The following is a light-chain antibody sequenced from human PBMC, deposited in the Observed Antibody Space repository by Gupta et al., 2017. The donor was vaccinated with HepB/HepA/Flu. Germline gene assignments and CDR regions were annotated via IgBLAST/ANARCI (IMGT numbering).Light chain of an antibody. Sequence: QSAPTQPASVSGSPGQSITISCTATSSDVGDYKSVSWYQQHPGKAPKLLISNVSNRPSGVSNRFSGSKSGNTASLTISGLQAEDEADYYCSSFTYTMTLVVFGGGTKVTVL. CDR3: SSFTYTMTLVV. CDR1: SSDVGDYKS. CDR2: NVS. V-gene: IGLV2-14*01. J-gene: IGLJ2*01.